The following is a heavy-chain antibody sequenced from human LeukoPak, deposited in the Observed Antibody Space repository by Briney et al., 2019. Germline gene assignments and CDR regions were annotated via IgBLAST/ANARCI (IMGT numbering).Heavy chain of an antibody. J-gene: IGHJ4*02. CDR2: VHDSGST. CDR3: SRARIGSGLTADLQLDYFDY. V-gene: IGHV4-59*08. Sequence: SETLSLTCAVYGGSFSGYYWSWIRQPPGKGQEWIGYVHDSGSTNYNPSLKSRVTISLDTSKKQFSLKMSSVTAADAAMYYCSRARIGSGLTADLQLDYFDYWGQGALVTVSS. CDR1: GGSFSGYY. D-gene: IGHD6-13*01.